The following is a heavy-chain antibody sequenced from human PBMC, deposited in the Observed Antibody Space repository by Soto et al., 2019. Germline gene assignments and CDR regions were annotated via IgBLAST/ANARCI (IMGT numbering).Heavy chain of an antibody. CDR1: GFTFSSYG. J-gene: IGHJ4*02. V-gene: IGHV3-30*18. CDR3: AKDRAVAGTGMGIDY. CDR2: ISYDGSNK. D-gene: IGHD6-19*01. Sequence: GGSLRLSCAASGFTFSSYGMHWVRQAPSKGLEWVAVISYDGSNKYYADSVKGRFTISRDNSKNTLYLQMNSLRAEDTAVYYCAKDRAVAGTGMGIDYWGQGTLVTVSS.